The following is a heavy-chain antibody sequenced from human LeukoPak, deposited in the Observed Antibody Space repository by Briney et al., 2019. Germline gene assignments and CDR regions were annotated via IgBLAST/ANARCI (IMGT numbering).Heavy chain of an antibody. CDR2: IYYSGST. CDR1: GGSISSYY. Sequence: PSETLSLTCTVSGGSISSYYWSWIRQPPGKGLEWIGYIYYSGSTNYNPSLKSRVTISVDTSENQFSLKLSSVTAADTAVYYCARDGGYAFFDYWGQGTLVTVSS. V-gene: IGHV4-59*01. D-gene: IGHD5-12*01. CDR3: ARDGGYAFFDY. J-gene: IGHJ4*02.